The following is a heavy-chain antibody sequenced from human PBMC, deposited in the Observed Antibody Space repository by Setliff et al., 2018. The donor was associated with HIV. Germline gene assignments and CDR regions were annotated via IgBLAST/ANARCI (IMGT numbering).Heavy chain of an antibody. J-gene: IGHJ4*02. Sequence: SETLSLTCTVSGCSISSSSYYWGWIRQPPGKGLEWIGSIYYSGSTYYNPSLKSRVTISVDTSKNQFSLKLSSVTAAYTAVYYCARHKGFGEFYFDYWGQGTLVTVSS. CDR2: IYYSGST. D-gene: IGHD3-10*01. V-gene: IGHV4-39*01. CDR1: GCSISSSSYY. CDR3: ARHKGFGEFYFDY.